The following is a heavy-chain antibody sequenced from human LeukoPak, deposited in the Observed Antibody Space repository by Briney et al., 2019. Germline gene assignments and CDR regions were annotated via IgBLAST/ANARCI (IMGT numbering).Heavy chain of an antibody. V-gene: IGHV1-46*04. CDR1: GYTFTSYY. J-gene: IGHJ5*02. CDR2: ISPSVGTT. Sequence: ASVKVSCKASGYTFTSYYIHWVRQAPGQGPEWMGIISPSVGTTTYAQKLEGRVTMTRDTSTTTAYMELRSLRSEDTAVYYCARIGDYGSGSEGFDPWGQGTLVTVSS. CDR3: ARIGDYGSGSEGFDP. D-gene: IGHD3-10*01.